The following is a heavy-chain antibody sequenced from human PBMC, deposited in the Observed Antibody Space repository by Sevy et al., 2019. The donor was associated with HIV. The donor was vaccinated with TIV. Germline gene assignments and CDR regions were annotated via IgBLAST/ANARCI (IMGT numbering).Heavy chain of an antibody. V-gene: IGHV3-49*03. D-gene: IGHD3-22*01. CDR3: TRAGSDYYDSSGPFDY. CDR2: IRSKAYGGTT. J-gene: IGHJ4*02. Sequence: GGSLRLSCTASGFTFGDYAMSWFRQGPGKGLEWVGFIRSKAYGGTTEYAASVKGRFTISRDDSKSIAYLQMNSLKTEDTAVYYCTRAGSDYYDSSGPFDYWGQGTLVTVSS. CDR1: GFTFGDYA.